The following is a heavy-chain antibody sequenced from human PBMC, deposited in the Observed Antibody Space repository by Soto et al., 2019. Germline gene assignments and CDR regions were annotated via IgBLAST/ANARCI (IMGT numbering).Heavy chain of an antibody. J-gene: IGHJ6*02. CDR2: ISYDGSNK. CDR1: GFTFSSYG. CDR3: AKVRSRSYYYYGMDV. V-gene: IGHV3-30*18. Sequence: LSLTCAASGFTFSSYGMHWVRQAPGKGLEWVAVISYDGSNKYYADSVKGRFTISRDNSKNTLYLQMNSLRAEDTAVYYCAKVRSRSYYYYGMDVWGQGTTVTVSS.